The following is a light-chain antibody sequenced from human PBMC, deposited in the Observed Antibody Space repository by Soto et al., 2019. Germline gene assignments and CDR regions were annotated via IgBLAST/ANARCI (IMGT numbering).Light chain of an antibody. CDR2: KAS. CDR1: QTISSW. Sequence: DIQITHAPSAQSASVGDRVTSTCRASQTISSWWAWYQQKPGKAPKLLIYKASTLKSGVPSRFSGSGSGTEFTLTISSLQSEDFAVYYCQQYNSWPLTFGGGTKVDTK. CDR3: QQYNSWPLT. J-gene: IGKJ4*01. V-gene: IGKV1-5*03.